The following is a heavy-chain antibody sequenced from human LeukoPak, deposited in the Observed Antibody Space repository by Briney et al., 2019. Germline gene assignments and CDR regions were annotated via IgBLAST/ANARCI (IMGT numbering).Heavy chain of an antibody. D-gene: IGHD3-10*01. CDR1: GGSISSGSYY. CDR3: ARLWFGETNYNWFDP. J-gene: IGHJ5*02. CDR2: IHTSGST. Sequence: SETLSLTCTVSGGSISSGSYYWSWIRQPAGKGLEWIGRIHTSGSTNYNPSLKSRVTISVDTSKNQFSLKLSSVTAADTAVYYCARLWFGETNYNWFDPWGQGTLVTVSS. V-gene: IGHV4-61*02.